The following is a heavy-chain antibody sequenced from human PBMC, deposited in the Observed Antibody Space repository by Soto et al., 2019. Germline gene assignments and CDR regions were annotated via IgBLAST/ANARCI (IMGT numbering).Heavy chain of an antibody. CDR2: IYYSGST. D-gene: IGHD5-18*01. CDR1: GASISSGDYY. CDR3: ARDQGEYSYGPGGMDV. Sequence: QVQLQESGPGLVKPSQTLSLTCTVSGASISSGDYYWSWIRQPPGKGLEWIGYIYYSGSTHYNSSLKSRVTISLDMSKNQFSLKLNSVTAADTAVYFCARDQGEYSYGPGGMDVWGQGTTVTVSS. V-gene: IGHV4-30-4*01. J-gene: IGHJ6*02.